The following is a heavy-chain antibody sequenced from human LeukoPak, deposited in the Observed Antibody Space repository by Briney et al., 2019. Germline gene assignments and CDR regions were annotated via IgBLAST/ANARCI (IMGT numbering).Heavy chain of an antibody. D-gene: IGHD2-15*01. CDR1: GYNFATYW. CDR3: ARQAARVGQGIAY. J-gene: IGHJ4*02. V-gene: IGHV5-51*01. Sequence: GESLKISCQVSGYNFATYWIGWVRQMPGKGLEWMGIISPADSDTRYSPSFQGQVTISADKSINTAYLQWSSLGASDTAIYYCARQAARVGQGIAYWGQEPLVTVPS. CDR2: ISPADSDT.